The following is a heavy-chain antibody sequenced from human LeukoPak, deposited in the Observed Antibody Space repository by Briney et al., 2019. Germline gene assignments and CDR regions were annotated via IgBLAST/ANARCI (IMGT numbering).Heavy chain of an antibody. D-gene: IGHD6-6*01. J-gene: IGHJ4*02. CDR1: GDSVSSNSAA. CDR2: TYYRSKWYN. Sequence: SQTLSLTCAISGDSVSSNSAAWHWIRQSPSRGLEWLGRTYYRSKWYNDYAVSVKSRITINPDTSKNQFSLQLNSVTPEDTAVYYCAREGRKQLVLFDYWGQGTLVTVSS. V-gene: IGHV6-1*01. CDR3: AREGRKQLVLFDY.